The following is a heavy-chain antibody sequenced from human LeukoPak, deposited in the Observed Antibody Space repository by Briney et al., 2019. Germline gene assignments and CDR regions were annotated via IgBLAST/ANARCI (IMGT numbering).Heavy chain of an antibody. V-gene: IGHV1-2*06. CDR2: VNPNRGGT. Sequence: GASVKCSCKASGYTFTGYYMHWVRQAPGQGLEWMGRVNPNRGGTKYAPKFQGRVTMTRDTSISTAYMELSRLRSDDTAVYYCARDGQAGDYWGQGTLVTVSS. J-gene: IGHJ4*02. CDR1: GYTFTGYY. CDR3: ARDGQAGDY.